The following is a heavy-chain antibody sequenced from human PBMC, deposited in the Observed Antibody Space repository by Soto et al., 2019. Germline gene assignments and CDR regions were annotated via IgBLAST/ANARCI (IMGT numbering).Heavy chain of an antibody. Sequence: ASETLSLTCAVYGGSFSGYYWSWIRQPPGKGLEWIGEINHSGSTNYNPSLKSRVTISVDTSKNQFSLKLSSVTAADTAVYYCARASRGDGEGVATIGRHYYYYYMDVWGKGTTVTVSS. CDR2: INHSGST. D-gene: IGHD5-12*01. CDR3: ARASRGDGEGVATIGRHYYYYYMDV. V-gene: IGHV4-34*01. CDR1: GGSFSGYY. J-gene: IGHJ6*03.